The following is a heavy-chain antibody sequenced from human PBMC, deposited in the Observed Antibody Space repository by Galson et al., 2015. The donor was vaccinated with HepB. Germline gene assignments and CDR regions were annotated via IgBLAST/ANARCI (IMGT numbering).Heavy chain of an antibody. D-gene: IGHD2-2*01. V-gene: IGHV5-51*01. CDR2: IYPGDSET. CDR1: GYSFRNYW. Sequence: KISCKASGYSFRNYWIGWMRQMPGKGLECMGIIYPGDSETRYSPSFQGQVTLSADKSTNTAYLQWSSLKASDTAMYYCARLGHEGYHYYGMDVWGQGTTVTVSS. J-gene: IGHJ6*02. CDR3: ARLGHEGYHYYGMDV.